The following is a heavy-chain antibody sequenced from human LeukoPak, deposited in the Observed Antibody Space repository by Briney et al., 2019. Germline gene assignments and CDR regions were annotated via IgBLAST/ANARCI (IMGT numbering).Heavy chain of an antibody. CDR2: MNPNSGNT. Sequence: ASVKVSFKASGYTFTIYDINWVRQAPGQGLEWMGWMNPNSGNTGYAQKFQGRVTMTRNTSISTAYMELSSLRSEDTAVYYCARGHYVLRFLETNWFDHWGQGTLVTVSS. J-gene: IGHJ5*02. CDR3: ARGHYVLRFLETNWFDH. V-gene: IGHV1-8*01. D-gene: IGHD3-3*01. CDR1: GYTFTIYD.